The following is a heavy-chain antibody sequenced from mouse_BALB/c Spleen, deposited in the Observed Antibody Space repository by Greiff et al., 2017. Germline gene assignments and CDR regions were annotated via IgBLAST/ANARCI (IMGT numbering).Heavy chain of an antibody. V-gene: IGHV5-6*01. CDR3: ARYGSSFDY. D-gene: IGHD1-1*01. Sequence: EVNLVESGGDLVKPGGSLNLSCAASGFTFSSYGMSWVRQTPDKRLEWVATISSGGSYTYYPDSVKGRFTISRDNAKNTLYLQMSSLKSEDTAMYYCARYGSSFDYWGQGTTLTVSS. CDR1: GFTFSSYG. J-gene: IGHJ2*01. CDR2: ISSGGSYT.